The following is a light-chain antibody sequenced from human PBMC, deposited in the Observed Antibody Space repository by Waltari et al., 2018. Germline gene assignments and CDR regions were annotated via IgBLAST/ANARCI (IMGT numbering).Light chain of an antibody. CDR1: SSDIGGYNS. J-gene: IGLJ2*01. CDR3: SSYTSLTTLV. CDR2: AVS. Sequence: QSALTQPASVSGSPGQSITISCTGTSSDIGGYNSASWYQHHPGKAPKLLIYAVSNRPSGVSDRFSGSKSGKTASLTISGLQAGDEAVYYCSSYTSLTTLVFGGGTKLTVL. V-gene: IGLV2-14*01.